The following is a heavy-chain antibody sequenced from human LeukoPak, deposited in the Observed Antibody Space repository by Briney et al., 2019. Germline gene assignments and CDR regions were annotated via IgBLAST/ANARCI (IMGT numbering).Heavy chain of an antibody. CDR2: INPNSGGT. CDR1: GYTFTGYY. J-gene: IGHJ5*02. D-gene: IGHD3-9*01. V-gene: IGHV1-2*02. Sequence: ASVKVSCKASGYTFTGYYMHWVRQAPGQGLEWKGWINPNSGGTNYAQKFQGRVTMTGDTSISTAYMELSRLRSDDTAVYYCARGFIDILTGYYRHNWFDPWGQGTLVTVSS. CDR3: ARGFIDILTGYYRHNWFDP.